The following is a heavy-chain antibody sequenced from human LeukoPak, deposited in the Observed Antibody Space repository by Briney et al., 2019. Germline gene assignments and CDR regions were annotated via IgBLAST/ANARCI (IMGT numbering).Heavy chain of an antibody. CDR1: GFTFSSYG. V-gene: IGHV3-30*02. D-gene: IGHD3-22*01. CDR2: IRYDGSNK. J-gene: IGHJ3*02. CDR3: AKLASYYYDSSGYYHDAFDI. Sequence: GGSLRLSCAASGFTFSSYGMHWVRQAPGKGLEWEAFIRYDGSNKYYADSVKGRFTISRDNSKNTLYLQMNSLRAEDTAVYYCAKLASYYYDSSGYYHDAFDIWGQGTMVTVSS.